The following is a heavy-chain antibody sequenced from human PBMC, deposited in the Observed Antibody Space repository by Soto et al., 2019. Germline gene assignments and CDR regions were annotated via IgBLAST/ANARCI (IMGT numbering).Heavy chain of an antibody. Sequence: QVQLQESGPGLVKPSGTLSLTCAVSSGSMDSGCWWTWVRQPPGEGLEGIGEIYHSGTTNYNPSLESRVTISIDLSNNQFSLKLNSVTAADTSVYYCASCGGLLFPRLYWGQGTLVTVSS. CDR2: IYHSGTT. CDR3: ASCGGLLFPRLY. J-gene: IGHJ4*02. V-gene: IGHV4-4*02. CDR1: SGSMDSGCW. D-gene: IGHD1-26*01.